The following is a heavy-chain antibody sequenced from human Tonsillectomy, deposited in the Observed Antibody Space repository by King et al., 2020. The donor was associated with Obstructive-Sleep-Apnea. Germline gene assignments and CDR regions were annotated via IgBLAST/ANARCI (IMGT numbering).Heavy chain of an antibody. V-gene: IGHV1-8*01. CDR2: MNPESTNT. CDR1: GYTFTSYD. CDR3: ARAIRNQLLSEY. J-gene: IGHJ4*02. D-gene: IGHD1-14*01. Sequence: QLVQSGAEVQKPGASVKVSCKASGYTFTSYDIIWVRQATGQGLEWMGWMNPESTNTGYAQKFQGRVTMTGDTSISTAYMELSSLTSEDTAVYYCARAIRNQLLSEYWGQGTLVTVSS.